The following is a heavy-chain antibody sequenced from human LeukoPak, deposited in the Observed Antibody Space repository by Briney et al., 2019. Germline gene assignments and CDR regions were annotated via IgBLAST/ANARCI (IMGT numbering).Heavy chain of an antibody. CDR2: IRYDGTKT. J-gene: IGHJ6*02. Sequence: GGSLRLSCIGSTFTFSDYGMHWVRQAPGKGLEWVAFIRYDGTKTYYADSAKGRFTISRDNSKNTLYLQMNSLRAEDTAVYYCARAEMIVVVPAAMDVWGQGTTVTVSS. CDR3: ARAEMIVVVPAAMDV. V-gene: IGHV3-30*02. D-gene: IGHD2-2*01. CDR1: TFTFSDYG.